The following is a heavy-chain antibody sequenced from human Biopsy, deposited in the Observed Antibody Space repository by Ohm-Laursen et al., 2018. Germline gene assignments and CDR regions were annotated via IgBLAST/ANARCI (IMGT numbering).Heavy chain of an antibody. Sequence: ASVKVSCKASGYTFTSYGVSWVRQAPGQGLEWMGWINTENGNTIYAQNLQGRVTMTADTSTSTAYMEVTSLRSDDTAVYYCARAKLEPVYYYYGMDVWGQGTTVTVSS. CDR1: GYTFTSYG. CDR3: ARAKLEPVYYYYGMDV. V-gene: IGHV1-18*01. J-gene: IGHJ6*02. D-gene: IGHD1-1*01. CDR2: INTENGNT.